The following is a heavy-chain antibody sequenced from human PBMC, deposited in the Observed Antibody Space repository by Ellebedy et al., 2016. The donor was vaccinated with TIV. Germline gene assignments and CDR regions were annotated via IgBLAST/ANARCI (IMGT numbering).Heavy chain of an antibody. Sequence: GESLKISCAASGFLFSDYAMNWVRLAPGKGPEWVSLISVSGDKTYYADSVKGRFTISSDNSKNIFFLQMNSLRVDDTALYYCAKGVDSGYDFGYGLHMWGQGTMVSVSS. CDR3: AKGVDSGYDFGYGLHM. D-gene: IGHD5-12*01. CDR2: ISVSGDKT. V-gene: IGHV3-23*01. J-gene: IGHJ3*02. CDR1: GFLFSDYA.